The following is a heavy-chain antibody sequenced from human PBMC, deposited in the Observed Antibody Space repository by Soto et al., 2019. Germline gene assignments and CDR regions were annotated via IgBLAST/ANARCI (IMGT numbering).Heavy chain of an antibody. CDR2: IYYSGST. CDR3: ARSGYSSSWYVS. J-gene: IGHJ4*02. Sequence: SETLSLTCTVSGGSISSYYWSWIRQPPGKGLEWIGYIYYSGSTNYNPSLKSRVTISVDTSKNQFSLKLSSVTAADTAVYYCARSGYSSSWYVSWGQGTLVTVSS. CDR1: GGSISSYY. V-gene: IGHV4-59*01. D-gene: IGHD6-13*01.